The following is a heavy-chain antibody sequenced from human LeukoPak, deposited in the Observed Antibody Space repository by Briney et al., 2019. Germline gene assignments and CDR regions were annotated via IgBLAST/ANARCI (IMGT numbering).Heavy chain of an antibody. Sequence: GASVKVSCKASGYTFTSYAMHWVRQAPGQRLEWMGWINAGNGNTKYSQKFQGRVTITRDTSASTAYMELSSLRSEDTAVYYCARAPCSGGSCTPRGWFDPWGQGTLVTVSS. CDR3: ARAPCSGGSCTPRGWFDP. CDR1: GYTFTSYA. J-gene: IGHJ5*02. CDR2: INAGNGNT. V-gene: IGHV1-3*01. D-gene: IGHD2-15*01.